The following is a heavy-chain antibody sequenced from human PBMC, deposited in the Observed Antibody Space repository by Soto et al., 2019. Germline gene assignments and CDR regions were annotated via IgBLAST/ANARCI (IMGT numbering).Heavy chain of an antibody. CDR3: ARHGSF. Sequence: SETLSLTCTVSGVSISGTSYYWGWIRQTPAKDLEWIGTIYYSGETFYNPSLKSRVTISIDTSKNHFSLNLTSVTAADTAIYYCARHGSFWGQGALVTVSP. CDR1: GVSISGTSYY. D-gene: IGHD3-16*02. V-gene: IGHV4-39*01. J-gene: IGHJ1*01. CDR2: IYYSGET.